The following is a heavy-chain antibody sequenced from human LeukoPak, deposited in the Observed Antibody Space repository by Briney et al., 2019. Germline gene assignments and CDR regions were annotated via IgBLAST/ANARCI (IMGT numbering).Heavy chain of an antibody. Sequence: PGGSLRLSCVASGFSFSNYWMNWVRQAPGKGLEWVANIKEDRSEKYYVDSVKGRFTISRDNAKNSLYLQMSSLRDEDTAVYYCARGRRDTQYQVFDYWGQGTLVTVSS. CDR1: GFSFSNYW. CDR2: IKEDRSEK. V-gene: IGHV3-7*01. D-gene: IGHD2-2*01. CDR3: ARGRRDTQYQVFDY. J-gene: IGHJ4*02.